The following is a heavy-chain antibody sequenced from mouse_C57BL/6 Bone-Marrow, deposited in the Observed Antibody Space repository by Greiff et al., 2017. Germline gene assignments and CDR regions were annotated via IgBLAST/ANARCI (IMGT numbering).Heavy chain of an antibody. CDR2: IYPGSGST. J-gene: IGHJ1*03. Sequence: QVHVKQPGAELVKPGASVKMSCTASGYTFTSYWITWVKQRPGQGLEWIGDIYPGSGSTNYNEKFKGKATLTVDTSSSTAYMQLSSLTSEDSAVYYCARSAYPQPYFDVWGTGTTVTVSS. CDR1: GYTFTSYW. D-gene: IGHD2-10*01. CDR3: ARSAYPQPYFDV. V-gene: IGHV1-55*01.